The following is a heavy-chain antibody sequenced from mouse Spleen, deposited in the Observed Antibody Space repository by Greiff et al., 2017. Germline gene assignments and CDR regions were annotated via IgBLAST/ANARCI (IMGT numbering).Heavy chain of an antibody. J-gene: IGHJ4*01. CDR1: GYAFSSSW. CDR3: AREDDGYYVGAMDY. Sequence: QVQLKESGPELVKPGASVKISCKASGYAFSSSWMNWVKQRPGKGLEWIGRIYPGDGDTNYNGKFKGKATLTADKSSSTAYMQLSSLTSEDSAVYFCAREDDGYYVGAMDYWGQGTSVTVSS. D-gene: IGHD2-3*01. V-gene: IGHV1-82*01. CDR2: IYPGDGDT.